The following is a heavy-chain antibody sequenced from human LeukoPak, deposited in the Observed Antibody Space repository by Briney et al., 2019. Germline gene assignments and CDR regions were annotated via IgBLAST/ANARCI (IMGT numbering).Heavy chain of an antibody. D-gene: IGHD5-18*01. V-gene: IGHV4-39*01. J-gene: IGHJ3*02. CDR2: IYHSGST. CDR1: VGSICSGDYY. Sequence: SETLSLTCTLSVGSICSGDYYCGWIRQPPGKGLEWIGSIYHSGSTYYNPSLKSRVTISVDTSKNQFSLKLSSVTAADTAVFYRARQSYGAFDIWGEGTMVTVSS. CDR3: ARQSYGAFDI.